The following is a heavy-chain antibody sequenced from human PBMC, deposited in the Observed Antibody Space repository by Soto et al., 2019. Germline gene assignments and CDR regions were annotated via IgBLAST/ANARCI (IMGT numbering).Heavy chain of an antibody. J-gene: IGHJ4*02. D-gene: IGHD5-18*01. CDR3: HGYGY. CDR1: GFSVRANY. CDR2: IYDTDTT. Sequence: EVRLVESGGGLIQPGGSLRLSCAVSGFSVRANYMSWVRQAPGKGLEWVSVIYDTDTTYYADSVKGRFIISRDISKNILYLQMNVLRAEDTALYYCHGYGYWGQGTLVTVSS. V-gene: IGHV3-53*01.